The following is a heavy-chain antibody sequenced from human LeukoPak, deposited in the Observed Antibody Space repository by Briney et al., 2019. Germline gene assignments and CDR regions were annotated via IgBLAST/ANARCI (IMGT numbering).Heavy chain of an antibody. J-gene: IGHJ4*02. V-gene: IGHV4-38-2*02. CDR3: ARGRMSSSLFDY. CDR2: FYHGGST. D-gene: IGHD6-13*01. Sequence: SETLSLTCTVSGYSISTGYYWDWIRQPPGKGLEWIGTFYHGGSTYYNPSLKSRVTISVDTSKNQFSLKLSSVTAADTAVYYCARGRMSSSLFDYWGQGTLVTVSS. CDR1: GYSISTGYY.